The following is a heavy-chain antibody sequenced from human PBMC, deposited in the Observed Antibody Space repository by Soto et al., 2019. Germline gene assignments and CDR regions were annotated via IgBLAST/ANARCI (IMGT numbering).Heavy chain of an antibody. Sequence: QLQLQESGPGLVKPSETLSLTCTVSGGSISSSNYYWGWIRQPPGKGLEWIGNIYHSGSTSFNPSLRSRVTISIDTSKSQFSLKLTSVSAADTAVYYCARRPIMITLGVVIDYYFDFWGQGSLVTVSS. J-gene: IGHJ4*02. CDR3: ARRPIMITLGVVIDYYFDF. D-gene: IGHD3-16*02. CDR2: IYHSGST. CDR1: GGSISSSNYY. V-gene: IGHV4-39*01.